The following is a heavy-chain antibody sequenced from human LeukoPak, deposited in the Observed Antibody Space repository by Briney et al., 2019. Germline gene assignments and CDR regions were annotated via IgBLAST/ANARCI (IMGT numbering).Heavy chain of an antibody. CDR1: GGTFSSYA. Sequence: SVKVSCKASGGTFSSYAISWVRQAPGQGLEWMGGIIPIFGTANYAQKFQGRVTITADESTSTAYMELSSLRAEDTAVYYCARDSEEWELEGMAADIWGQGTMVTVSS. J-gene: IGHJ3*02. D-gene: IGHD1-26*01. CDR2: IIPIFGTA. CDR3: ARDSEEWELEGMAADI. V-gene: IGHV1-69*13.